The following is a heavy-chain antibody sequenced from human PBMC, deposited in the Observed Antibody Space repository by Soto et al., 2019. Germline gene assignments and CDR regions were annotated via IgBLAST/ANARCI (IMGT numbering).Heavy chain of an antibody. V-gene: IGHV4-61*01. CDR3: ARRGLDYGGKSDI. CDR2: IYYSGST. J-gene: IGHJ3*02. CDR1: GGSFSITNDY. Sequence: PSETLALTCPFSGGSFSITNDYWGWIRQPPGKGLEWIGYIYYSGSTNYNPSLKSRVTISVDTSKNQFSLKLSSVTAADTAVYYCARRGLDYGGKSDIWGQGTMVPVS. D-gene: IGHD4-17*01.